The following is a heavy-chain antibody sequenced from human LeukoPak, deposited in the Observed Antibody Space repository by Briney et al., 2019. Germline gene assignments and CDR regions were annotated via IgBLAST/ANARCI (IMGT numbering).Heavy chain of an antibody. V-gene: IGHV1-8*01. Sequence: ASVKVSCKASGYTFTSYDINWVRQATGQGLEWMGWMNTNSGNTGHAQKFQGRLTMTRDTSTNTAYMELSSLRSEDTAVYYCARGLYSSGYIDGDYYYYYGMDVWGQGTTVTVSS. CDR2: MNTNSGNT. D-gene: IGHD6-19*01. CDR3: ARGLYSSGYIDGDYYYYYGMDV. J-gene: IGHJ6*02. CDR1: GYTFTSYD.